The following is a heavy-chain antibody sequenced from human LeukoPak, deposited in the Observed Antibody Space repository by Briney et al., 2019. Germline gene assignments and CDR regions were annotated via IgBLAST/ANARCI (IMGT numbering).Heavy chain of an antibody. CDR1: GFTFSSYV. Sequence: GGSLRLSCAASGFTFSSYVMHWVRQAPGKGLEWVAFIRYYGSNKYNADFVKGRFTISRDNSKNTLYLQMNSLRAEDTAVYYCAKDLYYGNYLGGWDYWGQGTLVTVSS. CDR2: IRYYGSNK. CDR3: AKDLYYGNYLGGWDY. D-gene: IGHD4-11*01. J-gene: IGHJ4*02. V-gene: IGHV3-30*02.